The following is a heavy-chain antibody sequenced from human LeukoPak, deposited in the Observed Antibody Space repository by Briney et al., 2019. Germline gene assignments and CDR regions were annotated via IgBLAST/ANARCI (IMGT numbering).Heavy chain of an antibody. V-gene: IGHV1-8*01. CDR1: GYTFTNYD. CDR2: MNPNSGNT. J-gene: IGHJ5*02. CDR3: ARPHCSSTDCHPPEWFDP. D-gene: IGHD2-2*01. Sequence: GASVRVSCKTSGYTFTNYDINWVRQATGQGLEWMGWMNPNSGNTGYAQKFLGRVTMTRNTSISTAYMELSSLRSEDTAVYYCARPHCSSTDCHPPEWFDPWGQGTLVTVTS.